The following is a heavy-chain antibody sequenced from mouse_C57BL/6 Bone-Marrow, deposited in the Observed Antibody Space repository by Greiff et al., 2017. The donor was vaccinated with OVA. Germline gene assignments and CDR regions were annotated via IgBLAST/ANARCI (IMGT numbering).Heavy chain of an antibody. V-gene: IGHV5-9-1*02. CDR3: TRLLDAMDY. J-gene: IGHJ4*01. Sequence: EVMLVESGEGLVKPGGSLKLSCAASGFTFSSYAMSWVRQTPEKRLEWVAYYADTVKGRFTISRDNARNTLYLQMSSLKSEDTAMYYCTRLLDAMDYWGQGTSVTVSS. CDR1: GFTFSSYA. D-gene: IGHD2-1*01.